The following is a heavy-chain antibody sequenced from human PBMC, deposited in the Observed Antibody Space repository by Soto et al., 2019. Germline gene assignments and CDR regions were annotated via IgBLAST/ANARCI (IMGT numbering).Heavy chain of an antibody. CDR2: ISYTGSTI. Sequence: PGGSLRLSCVGSEFTFSNYEMNWVRQAPGKGLEWVSYISYTGSTIYYADSVRGRFTISRDNSKNSLYLQMNRLRAEDTAIYYCAREDGVVGSSSAFDHWGLGTLVTVSS. D-gene: IGHD1-26*01. V-gene: IGHV3-48*03. J-gene: IGHJ4*02. CDR1: EFTFSNYE. CDR3: AREDGVVGSSSAFDH.